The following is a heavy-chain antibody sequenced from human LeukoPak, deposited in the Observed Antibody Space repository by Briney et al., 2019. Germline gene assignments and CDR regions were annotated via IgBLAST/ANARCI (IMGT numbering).Heavy chain of an antibody. V-gene: IGHV5-51*01. CDR2: IYPGDSDT. CDR1: GYSFTSYW. Sequence: GESLKISCKGSGYSFTSYWIGWVRQMPGKGLEWMGIIYPGDSDTRYSPSFQGQVTISADKSISTAYLQWSSLKASDTAMYHCARRIRVGPYGGIAPGAFDIWGQGTMVTVSS. D-gene: IGHD4-23*01. CDR3: ARRIRVGPYGGIAPGAFDI. J-gene: IGHJ3*02.